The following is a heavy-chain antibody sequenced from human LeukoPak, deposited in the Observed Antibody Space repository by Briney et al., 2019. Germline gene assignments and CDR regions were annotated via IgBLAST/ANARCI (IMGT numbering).Heavy chain of an antibody. CDR3: ARLREIPVFGMVTKSTSYFDY. J-gene: IGHJ4*02. CDR2: ISSSSSYI. D-gene: IGHD3-3*01. V-gene: IGHV3-21*01. CDR1: GFTFSSYS. Sequence: PGGSLRLSCAASGFTFSSYSMNWVRQAPGKGLEWVSSISSSSSYIYYADSVKGRFTISRDNAKNSLYLQMNSLRAEDTAVYYCARLREIPVFGMVTKSTSYFDYWGQGTLVTVSS.